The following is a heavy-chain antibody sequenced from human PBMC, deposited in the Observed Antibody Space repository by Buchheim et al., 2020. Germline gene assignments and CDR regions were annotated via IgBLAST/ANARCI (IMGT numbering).Heavy chain of an antibody. D-gene: IGHD3-22*01. J-gene: IGHJ4*02. V-gene: IGHV3-30*18. CDR2: ISYDGSNK. CDR3: AKVDYYDSSGYYRDY. CDR1: GFTFSSYG. Sequence: QVQLVESGGGVVQPGRSLRLSCAASGFTFSSYGMHWVRQAPGKGLEWVAVISYDGSNKYYADSVKGRFTISRDNSKNTLYLQMNSLRAEDPAVYYCAKVDYYDSSGYYRDYWGQGTL.